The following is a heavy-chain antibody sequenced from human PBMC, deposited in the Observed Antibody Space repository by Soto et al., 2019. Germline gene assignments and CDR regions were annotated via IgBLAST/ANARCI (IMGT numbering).Heavy chain of an antibody. D-gene: IGHD4-4*01. J-gene: IGHJ6*02. CDR2: ISSSSSYI. CDR1: GFTFSSYS. V-gene: IGHV3-21*01. Sequence: EVQLVESGGGLVKPGGSLRLSCAASGFTFSSYSMNWVRQAPGKGLEWVSSISSSSSYIYYADSVKGRFTISRDNAXXSLYLQMNSLRAEDTAVYYCARGPTEHYYYYGMDVWGQGTTVTVSS. CDR3: ARGPTEHYYYYGMDV.